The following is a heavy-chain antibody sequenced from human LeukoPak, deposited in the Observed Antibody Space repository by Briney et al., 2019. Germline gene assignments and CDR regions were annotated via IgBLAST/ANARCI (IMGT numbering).Heavy chain of an antibody. D-gene: IGHD6-13*01. CDR2: ISWNSGSI. CDR1: GFTFDDYA. V-gene: IGHV3-9*01. J-gene: IGHJ4*02. Sequence: GGSLRLSCAASGFTFDDYAMHWVRQAPGKGLEWVSGISWNSGSIGYADSVKGRFTISRDNAKNSLYLQMNSLRAEDTALYYCAKDPPTLQQLVEDSDYWGQGTLVTVS. CDR3: AKDPPTLQQLVEDSDY.